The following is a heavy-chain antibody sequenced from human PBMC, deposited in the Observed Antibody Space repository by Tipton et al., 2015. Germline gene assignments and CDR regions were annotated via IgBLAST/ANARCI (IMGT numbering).Heavy chain of an antibody. CDR1: GGSISRSDTYY. J-gene: IGHJ5*02. D-gene: IGHD6-19*01. Sequence: TLSLTCTVSGGSISRSDTYYWGWIRQPPGKGLEWIGTIYYSGITYYNAALKSRVTIFVDTSKNHFSLRLSSVTAADSALYFCARQLSGPWLARQFFDPWGRGALVTVSS. V-gene: IGHV4-39*01. CDR3: ARQLSGPWLARQFFDP. CDR2: IYYSGIT.